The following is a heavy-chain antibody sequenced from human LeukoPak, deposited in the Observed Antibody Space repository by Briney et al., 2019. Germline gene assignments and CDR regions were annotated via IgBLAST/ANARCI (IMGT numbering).Heavy chain of an antibody. CDR3: AADWPGDGDYSLDQ. J-gene: IGHJ4*02. V-gene: IGHV3-15*01. D-gene: IGHD4-17*01. CDR2: IKGRPDGRTT. Sequence: KAWGSLRLSCAASGFTFIDAWMSWVRQAPGKGLEWVGRIKGRPDGRTTDYAAPVKGRFTISRDDSRDMLYLQMNSLKTEDTAVYYCAADWPGDGDYSLDQWGQGTLVTVSS. CDR1: GFTFIDAW.